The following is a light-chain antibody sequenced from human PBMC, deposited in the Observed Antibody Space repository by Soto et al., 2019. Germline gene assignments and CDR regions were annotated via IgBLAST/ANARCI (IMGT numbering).Light chain of an antibody. CDR3: TSYAGNNNFV. V-gene: IGLV2-8*01. Sequence: QSALTRPPSASGSPGQSVTISCTGTSSDIGAYNYVSWYLQHPGKAPQLIIYQVNKRPSGVPDRFSGSKSGNTASLTVSGLQPEDEADFYCTSYAGNNNFVFGTGTKVTVL. J-gene: IGLJ1*01. CDR2: QVN. CDR1: SSDIGAYNY.